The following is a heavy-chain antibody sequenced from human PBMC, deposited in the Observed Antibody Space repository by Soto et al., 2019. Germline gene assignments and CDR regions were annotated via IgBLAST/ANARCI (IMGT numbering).Heavy chain of an antibody. CDR3: AREYYGSGRFGYVDV. CDR1: GFTFSSYG. CDR2: IWYDGSNK. V-gene: IGHV3-33*01. J-gene: IGHJ6*03. Sequence: QVQLVESGGGVVQPERSLRLSCAASGFTFSSYGMHWVRQAPGKGLEWVAVIWYDGSNKYYADSVKGRFTISRDNSKNTLYLQMNSMRAEDTAVYYCAREYYGSGRFGYVDVWGKGTTVTVSS. D-gene: IGHD3-10*01.